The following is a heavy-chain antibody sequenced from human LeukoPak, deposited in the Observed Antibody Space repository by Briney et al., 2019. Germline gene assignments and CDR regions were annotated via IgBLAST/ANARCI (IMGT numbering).Heavy chain of an antibody. V-gene: IGHV3-21*01. J-gene: IGHJ4*02. Sequence: GGSLRLSCAASGFTFSSYSMNWVRQAPGKGLEWVSSISSSSSYIYYADSVKGRFTISRDNAKNSLYLQMNSLRAEDTAVYYCAREVSVDTAMVTGVGYWGQGTLVTVSS. D-gene: IGHD5-18*01. CDR3: AREVSVDTAMVTGVGY. CDR2: ISSSSSYI. CDR1: GFTFSSYS.